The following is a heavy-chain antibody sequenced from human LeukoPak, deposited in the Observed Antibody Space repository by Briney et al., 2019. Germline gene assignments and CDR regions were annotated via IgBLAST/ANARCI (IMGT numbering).Heavy chain of an antibody. J-gene: IGHJ4*02. CDR3: ARGGYSGYRSRFDY. D-gene: IGHD5-12*01. CDR1: GGPFSGYS. CDR2: VNHSGST. Sequence: SETLSLTCAVHGGPFSGYSWNWIRQPLGTGLEWIGEVNHSGSTNYNPSLKSRVTISVDTAKNQFSLKLSSVTAADTSVYYCARGGYSGYRSRFDYWGQGTLVTVSS. V-gene: IGHV4-34*01.